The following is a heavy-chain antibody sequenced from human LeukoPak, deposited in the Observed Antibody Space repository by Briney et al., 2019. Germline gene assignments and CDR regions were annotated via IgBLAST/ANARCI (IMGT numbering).Heavy chain of an antibody. V-gene: IGHV3-33*06. D-gene: IGHD3-10*01. CDR1: GFTFSSYG. Sequence: GRSLRLSCAASGFTFSSYGMHWVRQAPGKGLEWVAVIWYDGSNEYYADSVKGRFTISRDNSKNTLYLQMNSLRAEDTAVYYCAKEATWGEWYFDYWGQGTLVTVSS. J-gene: IGHJ4*02. CDR2: IWYDGSNE. CDR3: AKEATWGEWYFDY.